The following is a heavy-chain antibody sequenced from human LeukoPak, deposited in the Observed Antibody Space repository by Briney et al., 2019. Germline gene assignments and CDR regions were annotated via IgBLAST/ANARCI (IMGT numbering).Heavy chain of an antibody. CDR2: INDNGDGT. J-gene: IGHJ6*03. CDR3: AKGLRTGVGPYMGYHYYMDV. Sequence: GGSLRLSCAASGFTFSSYAMSWVRQAPGKGLKWVSTINDNGDGTYYADSVKGRFTISKDNSYNTVSLQMNSLRDEDTGVYYCAKGLRTGVGPYMGYHYYMDVWGKGATVTVSS. CDR1: GFTFSSYA. D-gene: IGHD3-16*01. V-gene: IGHV3-23*01.